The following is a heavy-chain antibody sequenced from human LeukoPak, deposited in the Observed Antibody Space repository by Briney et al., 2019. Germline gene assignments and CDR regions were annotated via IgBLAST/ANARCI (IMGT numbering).Heavy chain of an antibody. CDR1: GGSISSGSYY. J-gene: IGHJ3*02. D-gene: IGHD3-22*01. CDR3: ARDRPDVKWLLLRGAFDI. CDR2: IYTSGST. V-gene: IGHV4-61*02. Sequence: PSETLSLTCTVSGGSISSGSYYWSWIRQPAGKGLEWIGRIYTSGSTNYNPSLKSRVTISVDTSKNQFSLKLSSVTAADTAVYYCARDRPDVKWLLLRGAFDIWSQGTMVTVSS.